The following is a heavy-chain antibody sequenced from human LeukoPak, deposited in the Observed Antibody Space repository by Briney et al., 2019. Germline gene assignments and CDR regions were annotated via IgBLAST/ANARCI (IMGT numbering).Heavy chain of an antibody. Sequence: SETLSLTCAVYGGSFSGYYWSWIRQPPGKGLEWIGEINHSGSTNYNPSLKSRVTISVDTSKNQFSLKLSSVTAADTAVYYCARRFGYSYGALAFHYGMDVWGQGTTVTVSS. V-gene: IGHV4-34*01. CDR2: INHSGST. CDR1: GGSFSGYY. D-gene: IGHD5-18*01. J-gene: IGHJ6*02. CDR3: ARRFGYSYGALAFHYGMDV.